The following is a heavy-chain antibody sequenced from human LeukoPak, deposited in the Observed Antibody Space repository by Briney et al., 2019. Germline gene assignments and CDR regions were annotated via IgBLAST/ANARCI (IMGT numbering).Heavy chain of an antibody. J-gene: IGHJ4*02. CDR2: IYHSGST. Sequence: SQTLSLTCAVSGGSISSGGYSWSWIRQPPGKGLEWIGYIYHSGSTYYNPSLKSRVTISVDTSKNQFSLKLSSVTAADTAVYYCARADSGSYPAGSGTNYFDYWGQGTLVTVSS. D-gene: IGHD1-26*01. V-gene: IGHV4-30-2*01. CDR3: ARADSGSYPAGSGTNYFDY. CDR1: GGSISSGGYS.